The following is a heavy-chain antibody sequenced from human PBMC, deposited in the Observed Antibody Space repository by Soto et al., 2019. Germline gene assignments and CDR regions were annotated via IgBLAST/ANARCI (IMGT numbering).Heavy chain of an antibody. CDR1: GFTFSSYG. Sequence: GGSLRLSCAASGFTFSSYGMHWVRQAPGKGLEWVAVIWYDGSNKYYADSVKGRFTISRDNSKNTLYLQMNSLRAEDTAVYYYARDGLVYDFWGGPRVYRDVGGKGPTVTVSS. CDR3: ARDGLVYDFWGGPRVYRDV. D-gene: IGHD3-3*01. V-gene: IGHV3-33*01. J-gene: IGHJ6*03. CDR2: IWYDGSNK.